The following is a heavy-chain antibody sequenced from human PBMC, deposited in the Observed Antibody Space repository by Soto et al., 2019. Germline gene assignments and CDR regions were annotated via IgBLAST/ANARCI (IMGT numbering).Heavy chain of an antibody. CDR1: GYTFTSYG. D-gene: IGHD2-15*01. V-gene: IGHV1-18*01. CDR2: ISAYNGNT. Sequence: GASVKVSCKASGYTFTSYGISWVRQAPGQGLEWMGWISAYNGNTNYAQKLQGRVTMTTDTSTSTAYMELRSLRSDDTAVYYCARAKLGYCSGGTCYDFDYWGQGTLVTVSS. J-gene: IGHJ4*02. CDR3: ARAKLGYCSGGTCYDFDY.